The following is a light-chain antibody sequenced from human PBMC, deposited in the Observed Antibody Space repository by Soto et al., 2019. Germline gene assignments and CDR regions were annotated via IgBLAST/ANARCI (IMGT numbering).Light chain of an antibody. CDR3: QSYDSSLSGL. Sequence: QSVLTQPPSVSGAPGQRVTISCTGSSSNIGAGYNVHWYQQVPGTAPKLLIYGNDNRPSGVPDRFSGSKSGTSASLAITGLQAEDEADYYCQSYDSSLSGLFGTGTKLTVL. CDR1: SSNIGAGYN. V-gene: IGLV1-40*01. J-gene: IGLJ1*01. CDR2: GND.